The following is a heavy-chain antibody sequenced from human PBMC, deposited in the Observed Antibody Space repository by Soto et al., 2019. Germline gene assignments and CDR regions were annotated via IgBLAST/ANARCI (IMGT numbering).Heavy chain of an antibody. D-gene: IGHD1-26*01. CDR2: IKEDGSDI. CDR1: GFTFSSHW. J-gene: IGHJ4*02. Sequence: EVHLVESGGDLVQPGGSLRLSCVASGFTFSSHWMTWFRQAPGKGLEWVANIKEDGSDIYYADSVKGRFTTSRDNAKKTLYLQMNSLRAEDTAVDYCGRDSGTFHIDYWGQGTLVTVSS. CDR3: GRDSGTFHIDY. V-gene: IGHV3-7*04.